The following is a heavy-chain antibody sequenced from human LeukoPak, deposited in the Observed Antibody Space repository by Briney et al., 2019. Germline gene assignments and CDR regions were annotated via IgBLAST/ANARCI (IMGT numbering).Heavy chain of an antibody. CDR2: ISYDGSNK. CDR3: SRYYYDSSGYSNWFGP. D-gene: IGHD3-22*01. J-gene: IGHJ5*02. CDR1: GFTFSTYA. V-gene: IGHV3-30*03. Sequence: GGSLRLSCAASGFTFSTYAMHWVRQAPGKGLEWVAVISYDGSNKYYADSVKGRFTISRDNSKNTLYLQMNSLRAEDTAVYYCSRYYYDSSGYSNWFGPWGQGTLVTVSS.